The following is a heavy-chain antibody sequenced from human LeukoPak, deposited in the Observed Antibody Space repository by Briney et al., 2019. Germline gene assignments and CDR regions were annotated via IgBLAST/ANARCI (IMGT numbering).Heavy chain of an antibody. Sequence: GGSLRLSSVGYGYSFSTYSMSWVRQGPGKGLEWVSSIYNSGSEVFYADSVKGRFTISRDNSQNTLYLQMNSLRVEDTAIYYCAKDVVPDSGWDIDYWGQGTLVTVSS. CDR1: GYSFSTYS. CDR2: IYNSGSEV. D-gene: IGHD6-19*01. V-gene: IGHV3-23*05. CDR3: AKDVVPDSGWDIDY. J-gene: IGHJ4*02.